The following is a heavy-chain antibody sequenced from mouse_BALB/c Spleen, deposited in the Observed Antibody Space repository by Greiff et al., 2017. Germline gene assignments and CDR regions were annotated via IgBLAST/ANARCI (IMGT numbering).Heavy chain of an antibody. Sequence: EVKLMESGGGLVQPGGSLKLSCAASGFTFSSYGMSWVRQTPDKRLELVATINSNGGSTYYPDSVKGRFTISRDNAKNTLYLQMSSLKSEDTAMYYCARDAVADYWGQGTTLTVSS. CDR3: ARDAVADY. CDR1: GFTFSSYG. V-gene: IGHV5-6-3*01. D-gene: IGHD1-1*01. CDR2: INSNGGST. J-gene: IGHJ2*01.